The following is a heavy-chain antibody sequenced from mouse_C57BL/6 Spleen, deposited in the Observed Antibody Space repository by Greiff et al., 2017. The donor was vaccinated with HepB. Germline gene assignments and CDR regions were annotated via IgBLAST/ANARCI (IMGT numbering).Heavy chain of an antibody. CDR2: INPGSGGT. V-gene: IGHV1-54*01. Sequence: QVQLQQSGAELVRPGTSVKVSCKASGYAFTNYLIEWVKQRPGQGLEWIGVINPGSGGTNYNEKFKGKATLTADKSSSTAYMQLSSLTSEDSAVYFCARGDYYYGPWFAYWGQGTLVTVSA. CDR3: ARGDYYYGPWFAY. D-gene: IGHD1-1*01. J-gene: IGHJ3*01. CDR1: GYAFTNYL.